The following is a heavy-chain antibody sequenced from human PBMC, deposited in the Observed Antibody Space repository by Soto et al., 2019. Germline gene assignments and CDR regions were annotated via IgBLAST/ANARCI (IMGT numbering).Heavy chain of an antibody. CDR2: IIPIFPTA. J-gene: IGHJ6*01. D-gene: IGHD3-3*01. CDR1: GGTFSSYS. CDR3: AIRTSVFGVVAMGGLDV. Sequence: QVQLVQSGAELKKPGSSVRVSCQASGGTFSSYSVNWVRQAPGQGLEWMGGIIPIFPTADHAQRFQGRVTXTXXKSTNTAYMELSSLRSDDTAVHYCAIRTSVFGVVAMGGLDVWGQGTTVTVSS. V-gene: IGHV1-69*14.